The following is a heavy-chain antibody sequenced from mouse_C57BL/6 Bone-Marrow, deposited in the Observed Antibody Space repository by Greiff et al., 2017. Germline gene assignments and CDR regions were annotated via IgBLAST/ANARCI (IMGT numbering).Heavy chain of an antibody. D-gene: IGHD2-4*01. V-gene: IGHV1-58*01. J-gene: IGHJ4*01. Sequence: EVKLMESGAELVRPGSSVKMSCKTSGYTFTSYGINWVKQRPGQGLEWIGYIYIGNGYTEYNEKFKGKVTLTSDTSSSTAYMQLSSLTSEDSAIYFCARYYYDYLYYAMDYWGQGTSVTVSS. CDR2: IYIGNGYT. CDR3: ARYYYDYLYYAMDY. CDR1: GYTFTSYG.